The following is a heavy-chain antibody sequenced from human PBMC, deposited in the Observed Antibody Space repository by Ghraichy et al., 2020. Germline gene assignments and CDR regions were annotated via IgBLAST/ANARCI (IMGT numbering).Heavy chain of an antibody. J-gene: IGHJ6*02. CDR2: ISGSGGST. D-gene: IGHD2-21*02. Sequence: GGSLRLSCAASGFTFSSYAMSWVRQAPGKGLEWVSAISGSGGSTYYADSVKGRFTISRDNSKNTLYLQMNSLRAEDTAVYYCAKDLAVTVEYYYYYGMDVWGQGTTVTVSS. CDR1: GFTFSSYA. CDR3: AKDLAVTVEYYYYYGMDV. V-gene: IGHV3-23*01.